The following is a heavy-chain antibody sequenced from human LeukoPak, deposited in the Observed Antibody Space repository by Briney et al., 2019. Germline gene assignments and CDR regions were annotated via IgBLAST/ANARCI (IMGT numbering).Heavy chain of an antibody. CDR2: ISGSSSDI. V-gene: IGHV3-11*06. CDR3: VRGAPSAAD. CDR1: GFTFSDTY. J-gene: IGHJ4*02. Sequence: PGGSLRLSCAASGFTFSDTYMSWIRQPPGKGLEWVSYISGSSSDIKYADSVKGRFTVSRDNAKNTLYGQMNSLRVEDSAVYYCVRGAPSAADWGQGTLVTVSS.